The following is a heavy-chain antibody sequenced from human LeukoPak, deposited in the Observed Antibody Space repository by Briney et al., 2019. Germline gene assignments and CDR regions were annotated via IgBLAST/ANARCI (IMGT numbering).Heavy chain of an antibody. J-gene: IGHJ6*02. Sequence: GESLQISCQASGYSFSSYWIGWVRQMPGKGLEWMGIIYPGDSDTRYSPSFQGQVTISADKSTGTAYLQWSSLKASDTAMYYCARVEGYNYYYYGMDVWGQGTTVNVS. CDR3: ARVEGYNYYYYGMDV. CDR1: GYSFSSYW. V-gene: IGHV5-51*01. CDR2: IYPGDSDT. D-gene: IGHD5-24*01.